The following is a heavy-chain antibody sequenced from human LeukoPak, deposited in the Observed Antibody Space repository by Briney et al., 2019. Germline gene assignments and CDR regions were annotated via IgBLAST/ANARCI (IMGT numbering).Heavy chain of an antibody. CDR2: INAYNGDT. V-gene: IGHV1-18*01. D-gene: IGHD3-22*01. CDR3: ARGNYYYDSSGYYPVPDY. J-gene: IGHJ4*02. Sequence: ASVKVSCKASGYTFTSYGISWVRQAPGQGLEWMAWINAYNGDTNYAQKLQGRVTLTTDTSTSTAYMELRSLRSEDTAVYYCARGNYYYDSSGYYPVPDYWGQGTLVTVSS. CDR1: GYTFTSYG.